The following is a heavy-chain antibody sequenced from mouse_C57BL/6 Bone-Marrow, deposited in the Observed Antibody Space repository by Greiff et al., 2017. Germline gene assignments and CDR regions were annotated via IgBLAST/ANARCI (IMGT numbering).Heavy chain of an antibody. J-gene: IGHJ1*03. V-gene: IGHV1-26*01. D-gene: IGHD1-1*01. CDR1: GYTFTDYY. Sequence: EVQLQQSGPELVKPGASVKISCKASGYTFTDYYMNWVKQSHGKSLEWIGDINPNNGGTSYNQKFKGKATLTVDKSSSTAYMELRSLTSEDAAVYYYARHGSSPYFDFWGTGTTVTVSS. CDR3: ARHGSSPYFDF. CDR2: INPNNGGT.